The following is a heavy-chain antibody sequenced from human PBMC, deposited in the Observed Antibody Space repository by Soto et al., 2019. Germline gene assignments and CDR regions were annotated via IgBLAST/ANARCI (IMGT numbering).Heavy chain of an antibody. J-gene: IGHJ6*03. CDR2: ISGSGGST. CDR3: ANSRGQLWFGGPTPNYYMDV. Sequence: GGSLRLSCAASGFTFSSYAMSWVRQAPGKGLEWVSAISGSGGSTYYADSVKGRFTISRDNSKNTLYLQMNSLRAEDTAVYYCANSRGQLWFGGPTPNYYMDVWGKGTTVTVSS. D-gene: IGHD3-10*01. V-gene: IGHV3-23*01. CDR1: GFTFSSYA.